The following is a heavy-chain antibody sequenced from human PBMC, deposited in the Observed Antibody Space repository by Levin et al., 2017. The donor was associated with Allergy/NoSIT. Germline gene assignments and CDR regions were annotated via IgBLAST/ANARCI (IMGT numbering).Heavy chain of an antibody. J-gene: IGHJ3*02. CDR2: IGSTGNI. D-gene: IGHD3-16*02. CDR1: GFFFSTYA. V-gene: IGHV3-23*01. CDR3: AKDVIVTVKAFDI. Sequence: GESLKISCAASGFFFSTYAMSWVRQAPGKGLEWVSVIGSTGNIYYADSVRGRFTISRDNSKNTLYLQMNSLRAEDTAVYYCAKDVIVTVKAFDIWGQGTMVTVSS.